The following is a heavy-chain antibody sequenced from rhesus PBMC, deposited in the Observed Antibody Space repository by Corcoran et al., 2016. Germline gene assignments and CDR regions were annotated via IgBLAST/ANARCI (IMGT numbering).Heavy chain of an antibody. CDR2: IDGNIAGT. D-gene: IGHD4-23*01. CDR1: GGSISGYY. Sequence: QLQLQESGPGLVKPSETLSLTCAVSGGSISGYYWSWIRQPPGKGLEWIGNIDGNIAGTNYNPSLNSRVTISKDTSKNQFSLKLSSVTAADTAVHYCARLSTVTTHFDYWGQGVLVTVSS. CDR3: ARLSTVTTHFDY. V-gene: IGHV4-81*01. J-gene: IGHJ4*01.